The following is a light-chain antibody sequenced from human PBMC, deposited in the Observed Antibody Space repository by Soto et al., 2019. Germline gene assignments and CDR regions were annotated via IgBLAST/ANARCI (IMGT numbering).Light chain of an antibody. CDR3: QQYYSTPCT. Sequence: DIVMTQSPDSLAVSLGERATINCKSSQSVLSSSNNKNSLALYQHKPGQPPKVLIYWASTRESGVPDRFSGSGSGTDFTLTISSLQAEDVAVYFCQQYYSTPCTFGQGTKLEIK. J-gene: IGKJ2*02. CDR2: WAS. CDR1: QSVLSSSNNKNS. V-gene: IGKV4-1*01.